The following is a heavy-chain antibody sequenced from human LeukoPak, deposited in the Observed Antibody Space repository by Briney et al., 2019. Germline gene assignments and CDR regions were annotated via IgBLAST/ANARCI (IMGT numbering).Heavy chain of an antibody. CDR1: GFTFSSYG. Sequence: GGSLRLSCAASGFTFSSYGMHWVRQAPGKGLEWVAVIWYDGSNKYYADSAKGRFTISRDNSKNTLYLQMNSLRAEDTAVYYCARDSLGGYCSGGSCYLDYWGQGTLVTVSS. J-gene: IGHJ4*02. CDR2: IWYDGSNK. CDR3: ARDSLGGYCSGGSCYLDY. V-gene: IGHV3-33*01. D-gene: IGHD2-15*01.